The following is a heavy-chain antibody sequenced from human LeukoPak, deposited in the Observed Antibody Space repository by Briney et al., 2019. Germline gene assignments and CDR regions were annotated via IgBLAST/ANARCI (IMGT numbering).Heavy chain of an antibody. V-gene: IGHV3-30*18. CDR1: GFTFSSSG. Sequence: PARSLSGSCAAPGFTFSSSGMHWVFQVPVKGLEWVAVISDAGSTNYYEDSVKGRFTISRDSSKNTLYLQMNSLRAEDTSVYFFFKAGYGIRDPMDVWGQGTTVTVSS. CDR2: ISDAGSTN. CDR3: FKAGYGIRDPMDV. J-gene: IGHJ6*02. D-gene: IGHD2-15*01.